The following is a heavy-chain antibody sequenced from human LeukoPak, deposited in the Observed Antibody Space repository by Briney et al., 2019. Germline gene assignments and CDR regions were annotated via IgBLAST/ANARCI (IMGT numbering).Heavy chain of an antibody. CDR1: GFTLRTYS. D-gene: IGHD2-2*02. CDR2: ISDGGTYK. Sequence: GGSLRLSCAPSGFTLRTYSMNCVRQAPGKGREWVSSISDGGTYKYYADSVKGRFTISRDSAKNSLYLQMNSLRAEDTAVYYCARSAPATAITDYWGQGTLVTVSS. V-gene: IGHV3-21*01. J-gene: IGHJ4*02. CDR3: ARSAPATAITDY.